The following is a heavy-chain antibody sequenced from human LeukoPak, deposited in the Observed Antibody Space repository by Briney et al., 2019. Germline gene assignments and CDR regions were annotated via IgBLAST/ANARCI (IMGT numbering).Heavy chain of an antibody. D-gene: IGHD2-15*01. CDR1: GFTFSSYW. J-gene: IGHJ6*04. V-gene: IGHV3-7*03. Sequence: GGSLRLSCAAPGFTFSSYWMSWGRQAPGKGLEWVASIKKDGSEKNYVDSVKGRFTISRDNAKNSLYLQMNSLRAEDTAIYYCARQRMVDVWGKGTTVIVSS. CDR2: IKKDGSEK. CDR3: ARQRMVDV.